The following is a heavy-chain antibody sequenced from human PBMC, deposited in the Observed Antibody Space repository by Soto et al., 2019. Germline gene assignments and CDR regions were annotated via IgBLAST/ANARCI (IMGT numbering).Heavy chain of an antibody. Sequence: SETLSLTCTVSCGSISSYYWSWIRQPPGKGLDWIGYIYYSGSTNYNPSPKSRVTISVDTSKNLFSLKRSSVTAADTAVYYCARVGRDTAMVNYDYYYGMDVWGQGTTVTVSS. V-gene: IGHV4-59*01. CDR2: IYYSGST. CDR1: CGSISSYY. J-gene: IGHJ6*02. CDR3: ARVGRDTAMVNYDYYYGMDV. D-gene: IGHD5-18*01.